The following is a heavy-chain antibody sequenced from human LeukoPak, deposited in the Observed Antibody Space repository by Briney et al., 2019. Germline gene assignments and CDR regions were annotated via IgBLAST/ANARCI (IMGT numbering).Heavy chain of an antibody. CDR2: IYYSRST. J-gene: IGHJ4*02. CDR1: GGSISSYY. CDR3: ARQGYAPAFVY. Sequence: SETLTLTCTVSGGSISSYYWSWIRQPPGKGLEWIGCIYYSRSTYYNPSLMSRVPISVDTSNNHFSLKLSSVTAADTAVYYCARQGYAPAFVYWGQGTLVTVSS. V-gene: IGHV4-39*01. D-gene: IGHD5-12*01.